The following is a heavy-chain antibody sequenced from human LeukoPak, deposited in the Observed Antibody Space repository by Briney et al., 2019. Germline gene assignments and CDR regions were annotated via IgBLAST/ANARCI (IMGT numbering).Heavy chain of an antibody. CDR1: GYSISSGYY. D-gene: IGHD6-19*01. CDR2: IYYSGST. Sequence: SETLSLTCTVSGYSISSGYYWGWIRQPPGKGLEWIGGIYYSGSTYYNPSLKSRVTISVDTSKNQFSLKVSSVTAADTAVYYCARGYASSGCDYWGQGTLVTVSS. J-gene: IGHJ4*02. CDR3: ARGYASSGCDY. V-gene: IGHV4-38-2*02.